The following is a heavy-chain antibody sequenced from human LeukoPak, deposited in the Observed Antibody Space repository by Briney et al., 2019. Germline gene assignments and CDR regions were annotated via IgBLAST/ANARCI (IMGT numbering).Heavy chain of an antibody. D-gene: IGHD3-3*01. CDR2: ISDTGGRT. CDR1: GFSFTDSA. V-gene: IGHV3-23*01. Sequence: GRSLLLSCAASGFSFTDSAVSWVRHSPGEGLRWVSSISDTGGRTYYADSVKGRFAITRDNSRNTVTLQMNSLTPGDTARYYCAKGGQDFDSWRFALWGQ. J-gene: IGHJ5*02. CDR3: AKGGQDFDSWRFAL.